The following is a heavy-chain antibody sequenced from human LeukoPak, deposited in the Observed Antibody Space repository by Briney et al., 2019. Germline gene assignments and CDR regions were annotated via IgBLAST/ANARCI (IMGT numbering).Heavy chain of an antibody. J-gene: IGHJ4*02. D-gene: IGHD3-16*02. CDR3: AKDAYDYVWGSYRFGTSFDY. CDR1: GFTFSSYG. V-gene: IGHV3-30*02. CDR2: IRYDGSNK. Sequence: GGSLRFSCAASGFTFSSYGMHWVRQAPGKGLEWVAFIRYDGSNKYYADSVKGRFPISRDNSKNTLYPQMNSLRAEDTAVYYCAKDAYDYVWGSYRFGTSFDYWGQGTLVTVSS.